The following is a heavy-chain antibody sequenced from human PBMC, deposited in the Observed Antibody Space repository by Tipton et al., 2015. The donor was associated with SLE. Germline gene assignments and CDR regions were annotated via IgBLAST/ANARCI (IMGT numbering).Heavy chain of an antibody. J-gene: IGHJ4*02. CDR3: AKVDRTNMVTSFDY. D-gene: IGHD5-18*01. CDR1: GFTFSSYG. CDR2: IRYDGSNK. Sequence: SLRLSCAASGFTFSSYGMHWVRQAPGKGLEWVAFIRYDGSNKYYADSVKGRFTISRDNSKNTLYLQLNSLRAEDTAVYYCAKVDRTNMVTSFDYWGQGTLVPVSS. V-gene: IGHV3-30*02.